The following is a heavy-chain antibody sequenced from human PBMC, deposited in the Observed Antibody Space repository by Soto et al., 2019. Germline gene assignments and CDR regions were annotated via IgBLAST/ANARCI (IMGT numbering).Heavy chain of an antibody. CDR3: GRCRTDSYAMDV. V-gene: IGHV1-18*01. J-gene: IGHJ6*02. CDR2: ISPYNGRT. CDR1: GYSFTSYG. Sequence: QVYLVQSGSDVEKPGASVKVSCKASGYSFTSYGIGWVRQVPGQGPEWMGWISPYNGRTNYAQSVKGRVVMTTDISTNTVYLELRSLRSDDSAIYYCGRCRTDSYAMDVWGQGTTVTVSS. D-gene: IGHD5-18*01.